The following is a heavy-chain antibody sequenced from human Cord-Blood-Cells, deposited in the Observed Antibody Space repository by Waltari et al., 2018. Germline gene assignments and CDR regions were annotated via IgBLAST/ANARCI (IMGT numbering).Heavy chain of an antibody. V-gene: IGHV4-34*01. CDR3: ARVGYSSSSDY. CDR1: GGSFSGYY. J-gene: IGHJ4*02. CDR2: TNHSGST. Sequence: QVQLQQWGAGLLKPSETLSLTCAVYGGSFSGYYWSWIRQPPGKGLEWIGETNHSGSTNYNPSLKSRVTISVDTSKNQFSLKLSSVTAADTAVYYCARVGYSSSSDYWGQGTLVTVSS. D-gene: IGHD6-6*01.